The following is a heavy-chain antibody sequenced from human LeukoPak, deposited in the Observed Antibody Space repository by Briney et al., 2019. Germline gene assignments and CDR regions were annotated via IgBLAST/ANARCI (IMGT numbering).Heavy chain of an antibody. V-gene: IGHV3-23*01. D-gene: IGHD5-24*01. CDR2: ISSSGNNA. CDR1: GFTFRGAA. J-gene: IGHJ3*01. CDR3: AKDIQLST. Sequence: GGSLRLSCAVSGFTFRGAAMTWVRQAPGKGLERVSLISSSGNNAYYADSVRGRFTISRDNSKNTLSLQMDSLRVEDTAIYYCAKDIQLSTWGLGTRVTVSS.